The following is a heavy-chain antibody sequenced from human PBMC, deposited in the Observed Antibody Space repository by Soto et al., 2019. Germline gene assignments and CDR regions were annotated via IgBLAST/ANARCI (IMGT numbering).Heavy chain of an antibody. CDR1: GGTFSSYA. D-gene: IGHD3-10*01. CDR3: TRATTYYYGSGSYNHYYDYGMDV. V-gene: IGHV1-69*01. CDR2: IIPIFGTA. J-gene: IGHJ6*02. Sequence: QVQLVQSGAEVKKPGSSVKVSCKASGGTFSSYAISWVRQAPGQGLEWMGGIIPIFGTANYAQKFQGRVTITADESTSTAYMELSSLRSEDTAVYYCTRATTYYYGSGSYNHYYDYGMDVWGQGTTVTVSS.